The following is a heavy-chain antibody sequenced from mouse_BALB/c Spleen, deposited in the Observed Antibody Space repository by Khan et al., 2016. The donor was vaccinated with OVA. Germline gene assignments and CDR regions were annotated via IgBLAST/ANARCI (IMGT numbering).Heavy chain of an antibody. D-gene: IGHD4-1*01. Sequence: EVELVESGGDLVKPGGSLKLSCAASGFTFSSYSMSWVRQTPDKRLEWVASISSGGDYTYYPDSVKGRFTIYRDNAQNTLYLPMRDLKSEDTAMYYCADHLTVSFAYWGQGTLVTVSA. CDR1: GFTFSSYS. J-gene: IGHJ3*01. CDR3: ADHLTVSFAY. V-gene: IGHV5-6*01. CDR2: ISSGGDYT.